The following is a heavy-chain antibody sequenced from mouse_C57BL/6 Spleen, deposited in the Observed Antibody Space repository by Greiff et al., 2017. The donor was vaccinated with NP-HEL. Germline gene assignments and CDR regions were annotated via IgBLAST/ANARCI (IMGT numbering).Heavy chain of an antibody. CDR3: ARKLRERYFDV. Sequence: EVMLVESGGGLVKPGGSLKLSCAASGFTFSSYAMSWVRQTPEKRLEWVATISDGGSYTYYPDNVKGRFTISRDNAKNNLYLQMSHLKSEDTAMYYCARKLRERYFDVWGTGTTVTVSS. CDR1: GFTFSSYA. J-gene: IGHJ1*03. V-gene: IGHV5-4*03. D-gene: IGHD1-1*01. CDR2: ISDGGSYT.